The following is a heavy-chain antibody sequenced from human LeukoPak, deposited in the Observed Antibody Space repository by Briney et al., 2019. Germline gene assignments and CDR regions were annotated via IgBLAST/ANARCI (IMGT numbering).Heavy chain of an antibody. CDR1: ECTFSNYA. D-gene: IGHD6-19*01. J-gene: IGHJ3*02. Sequence: ESLRLSCAASECTFSNYAMSWVRQTPGKGLEWVSGISGNGDSRYYADSVNRRFTISRDNYKTTLYLQMICLRGEDTALYYCAKVAGSSCWYGVNAFDMLGQGTMVTVSS. CDR3: AKVAGSSCWYGVNAFDM. CDR2: ISGNGDSR. V-gene: IGHV3-23*01.